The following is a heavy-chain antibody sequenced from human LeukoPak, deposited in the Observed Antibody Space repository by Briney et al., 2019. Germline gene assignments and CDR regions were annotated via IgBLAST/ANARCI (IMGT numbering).Heavy chain of an antibody. D-gene: IGHD3-10*01. J-gene: IGHJ5*02. V-gene: IGHV4-30-4*01. CDR2: INYSGST. Sequence: PSETLSLTCTVSGGSISSDNYQWSWIRQPPGKGLEWIGYINYSGSTYYNPSLKSRVTISVDTSKNHFSLKLSSVTAADTAVYYCARYGSGGTWFDPWGQGTLVTVSS. CDR1: GGSISSDNYQ. CDR3: ARYGSGGTWFDP.